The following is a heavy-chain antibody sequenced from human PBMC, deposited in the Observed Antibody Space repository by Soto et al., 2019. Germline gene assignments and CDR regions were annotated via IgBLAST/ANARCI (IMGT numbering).Heavy chain of an antibody. CDR3: QGLPYCMSSSGQRPLDY. CDR2: INAGNGNT. CDR1: GYSFTTYG. Sequence: ASVKACCKASGYSFTTYGMHWVRQAPGQRLEWMGWINAGNGNTKYSQKLQGRVTITRDTSASTAYMELSSLRSEDTAVYYCQGLPYCMSSSGQRPLDYWGQGTLVTVFS. V-gene: IGHV1-3*01. J-gene: IGHJ4*02. D-gene: IGHD2-2*01.